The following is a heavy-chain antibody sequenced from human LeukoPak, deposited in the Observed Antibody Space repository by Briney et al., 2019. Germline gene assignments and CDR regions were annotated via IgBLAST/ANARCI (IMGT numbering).Heavy chain of an antibody. V-gene: IGHV4-4*07. D-gene: IGHD6-6*01. J-gene: IGHJ6*03. CDR2: IYTSGST. CDR1: GGSISNYY. Sequence: PSETLSLTCTVSGGSISNYYWSWIRQPAGKGLEWIGRIYTSGSTNYNPSLKSRVTISVDTSKNQFSLKLSSVTAADTAVYYCARDQTTSSSSDPYYYYMDVWGKGTTVTVSS. CDR3: ARDQTTSSSSDPYYYYMDV.